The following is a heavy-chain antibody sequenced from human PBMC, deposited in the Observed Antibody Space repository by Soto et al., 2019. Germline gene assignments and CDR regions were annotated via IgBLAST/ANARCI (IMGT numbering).Heavy chain of an antibody. V-gene: IGHV1-69*06. CDR3: ARAIRGYIDGNFDY. CDR1: GGTFSSYA. D-gene: IGHD5-18*01. CDR2: IIPIFGTA. Sequence: SVKVSCKASGGTFSSYAISWVRQARGQGLEWMGGIIPIFGTANYAQKFQGRVTITADKSTSTAYMELSSLRSEDTAVYYCARAIRGYIDGNFDYSGQGNLVTVSS. J-gene: IGHJ4*02.